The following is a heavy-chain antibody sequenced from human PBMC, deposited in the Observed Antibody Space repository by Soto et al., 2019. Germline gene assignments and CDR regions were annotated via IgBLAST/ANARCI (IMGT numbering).Heavy chain of an antibody. Sequence: EVQVVESGGGLVKPGRSLRLSCRASGFSFGDHEMSWFRQAPGKGLEWVGFIRRKAYGGTTEYAASVKGRFTISRDDSKSIAYLQMTSLKTDDTAVYYCTRGKGSYDSSVDYWGQGTLVTVSS. CDR1: GFSFGDHE. J-gene: IGHJ4*02. V-gene: IGHV3-49*05. CDR3: TRGKGSYDSSVDY. CDR2: IRRKAYGGTT. D-gene: IGHD3-22*01.